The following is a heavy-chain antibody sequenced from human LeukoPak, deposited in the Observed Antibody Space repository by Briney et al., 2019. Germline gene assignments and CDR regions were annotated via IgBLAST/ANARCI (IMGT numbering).Heavy chain of an antibody. CDR3: AKDYSNYVRTAFDY. V-gene: IGHV3-30*02. J-gene: IGHJ4*02. CDR2: IRYDGSNK. Sequence: PGGSLRLSCAASGFTFSSYGMHWVRQAPGKGLEWVAFIRYDGSNKYYADSVKGRFTISRDNSKNTLYLQMNSLRAEDTAVYYCAKDYSNYVRTAFDYWGQGTLVTVSS. D-gene: IGHD4-11*01. CDR1: GFTFSSYG.